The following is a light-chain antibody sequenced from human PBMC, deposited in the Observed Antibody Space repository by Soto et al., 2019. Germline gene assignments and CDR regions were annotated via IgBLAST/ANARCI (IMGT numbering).Light chain of an antibody. CDR1: SSNIGNNY. Sequence: QSVLTQPPSGSAAPGQNVTISCSGTSSNIGNNYVSWYQHLPGTAPRILIYDNYKRPSGIPDRFSGFKSGTSATLGITGLQTGDEADYYCGTWDTSLRVFYVFGSGTKVTVL. V-gene: IGLV1-51*01. CDR3: GTWDTSLRVFYV. J-gene: IGLJ1*01. CDR2: DNY.